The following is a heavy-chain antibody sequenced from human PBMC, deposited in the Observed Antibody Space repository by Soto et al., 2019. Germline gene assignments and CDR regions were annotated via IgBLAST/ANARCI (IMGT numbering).Heavy chain of an antibody. D-gene: IGHD5-12*01. CDR1: GDSFSNSW. J-gene: IGHJ6*02. V-gene: IGHV5-51*01. CDR3: ARLSGYSSGYYYGIDI. Sequence: PGESLKISCKGSGDSFSNSWIGWVRQMPGKGLEWMGIIHADDSDTRYTPSFQGQVTFSADRSISTTYLQWARLKASDTATYCCARLSGYSSGYYYGIDIWGQGTTVTVSS. CDR2: IHADDSDT.